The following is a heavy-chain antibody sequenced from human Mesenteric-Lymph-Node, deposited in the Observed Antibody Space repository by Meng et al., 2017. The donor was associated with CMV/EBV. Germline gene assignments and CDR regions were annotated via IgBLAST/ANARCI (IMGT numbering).Heavy chain of an antibody. Sequence: GSLRLSCTVSGGSISSYYWSWIRQPPGKGLEWIGYIYYSGSTNYNPSLKSRVTISVDTSKNQFSLKLSSVTAADTAVYYCARDSYQVAAIKGDFDYWGQGTLVTVSS. J-gene: IGHJ4*02. V-gene: IGHV4-59*01. CDR3: ARDSYQVAAIKGDFDY. D-gene: IGHD2-21*02. CDR1: GGSISSYY. CDR2: IYYSGST.